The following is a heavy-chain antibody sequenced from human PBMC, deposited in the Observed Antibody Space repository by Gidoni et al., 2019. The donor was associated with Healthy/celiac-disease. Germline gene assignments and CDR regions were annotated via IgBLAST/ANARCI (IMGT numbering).Heavy chain of an antibody. J-gene: IGHJ6*03. V-gene: IGHV3-30-3*01. D-gene: IGHD3-10*01. CDR2: ISYDGSNK. CDR1: GFTFSRYA. CDR3: ARDAVDGSGSYYRTHYMDV. Sequence: QVQLVASGGGVVQPGRSLRLSCAASGFTFSRYAMHWVRQAPGKGLEWVAVISYDGSNKYYADSVKGRFTISRDNSKNTLYLQMNSLRAEDTAVYYCARDAVDGSGSYYRTHYMDVWGKGTTVTVSS.